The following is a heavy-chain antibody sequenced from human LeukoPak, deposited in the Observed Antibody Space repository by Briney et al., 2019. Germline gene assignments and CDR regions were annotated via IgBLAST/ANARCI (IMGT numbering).Heavy chain of an antibody. Sequence: SETLSLTCSVSGGSLSSSSYYWGWIRQPPGTGLEWIGSIYYSGSTYYNPSLKSRVTISVDTSKNQFSLKLSSVTAADTAVYYCARGGGSYFDYWGQGTLVTVSS. J-gene: IGHJ4*02. CDR2: IYYSGST. V-gene: IGHV4-39*07. CDR1: GGSLSSSSYY. D-gene: IGHD1-26*01. CDR3: ARGGGSYFDY.